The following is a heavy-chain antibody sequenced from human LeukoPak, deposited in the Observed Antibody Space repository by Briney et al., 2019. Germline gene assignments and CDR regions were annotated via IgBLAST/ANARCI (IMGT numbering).Heavy chain of an antibody. Sequence: PGGSLRLSCAASGSTFSSHTMNWVRQAPGKGLEWISYSSNTGSVIYYADSVKGRFTISRDNAKNSLYLQMNSLRAEDTAVYYCARNLPAADYWGQGTLVTVSS. CDR3: ARNLPAADY. D-gene: IGHD2-2*01. V-gene: IGHV3-48*04. CDR1: GSTFSSHT. CDR2: SSNTGSVI. J-gene: IGHJ4*02.